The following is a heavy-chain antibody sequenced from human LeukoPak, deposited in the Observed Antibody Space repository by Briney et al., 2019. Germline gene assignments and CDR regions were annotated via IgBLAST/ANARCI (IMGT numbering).Heavy chain of an antibody. CDR1: GYTFTSYG. J-gene: IGHJ4*02. V-gene: IGHV1-18*01. D-gene: IGHD3-22*01. CDR3: ARDDLKDWSPNYYDGSGYYI. CDR2: ISAYNGNT. Sequence: ASVKVSCKASGYTFTSYGISWVRQAPGQGLEWMGWISAYNGNTNYAQKLQGRVTMTTDTSTSTAYMELRSLRSDDTAVYYCARDDLKDWSPNYYDGSGYYIWGQGTLVTVSS.